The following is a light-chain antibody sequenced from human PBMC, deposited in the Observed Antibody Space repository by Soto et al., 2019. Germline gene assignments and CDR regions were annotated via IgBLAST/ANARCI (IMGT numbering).Light chain of an antibody. V-gene: IGLV3-21*04. J-gene: IGLJ2*01. Sequence: SYELTQAPSVSVAPGKTARITCGGNNIGSKSVHWYQQKPGQAPVLVIYYDSDRPSGIPERFSGSNSWNTATLTISRVEAGDEADYYCQVWDIGSGVVFGGGTKLTVL. CDR3: QVWDIGSGVV. CDR2: YDS. CDR1: NIGSKS.